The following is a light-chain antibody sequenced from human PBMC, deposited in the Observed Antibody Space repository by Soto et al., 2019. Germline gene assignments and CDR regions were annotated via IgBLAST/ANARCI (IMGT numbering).Light chain of an antibody. CDR3: AKCDDSLNGWV. CDR2: TSN. CDR1: SSNIGSNT. Sequence: QLVLTQPPSSSETPGQRVTISCSGRSSNIGSNTVNWYQQLPGTAPKLLIYTSNQRPSGVPDRFSGYKSGTSASLAIRGLQSEDEGDYYCAKCDDSLNGWVFGGVPNLTVL. V-gene: IGLV1-44*01. J-gene: IGLJ3*02.